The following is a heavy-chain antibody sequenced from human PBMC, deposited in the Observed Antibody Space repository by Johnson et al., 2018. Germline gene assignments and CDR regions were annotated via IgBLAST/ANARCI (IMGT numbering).Heavy chain of an antibody. CDR1: GDSINSDY. V-gene: IGHV4-59*01. CDR3: AKVQGDGRDFYSYGMDV. Sequence: QVQLQESGPGLVKSSEPLSLTCTVSGDSINSDYWSWIRQPPGRGLEWIGYLYNSGSTRYNPSLKTRVTISVDKSKKQFSLNLRSVTAADTAVYYCAKVQGDGRDFYSYGMDVWGQGTTVTVSS. CDR2: LYNSGST. D-gene: IGHD3-10*01. J-gene: IGHJ6*02.